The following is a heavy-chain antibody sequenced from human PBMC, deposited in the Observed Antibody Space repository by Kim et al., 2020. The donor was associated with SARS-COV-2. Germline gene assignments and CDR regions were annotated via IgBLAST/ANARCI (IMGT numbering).Heavy chain of an antibody. Sequence: SETLSLTCAVYGGSFSGYYWSWIRQPPGKGLEWIGEINHSGSTNYNPSLKSRVTISVDTSKNQFSLKLSSVTAADTAVYYCARGRGLGQQPWLAFDYWGQGTLVTVSS. V-gene: IGHV4-34*01. CDR3: ARGRGLGQQPWLAFDY. CDR2: INHSGST. J-gene: IGHJ4*02. D-gene: IGHD6-13*01. CDR1: GGSFSGYY.